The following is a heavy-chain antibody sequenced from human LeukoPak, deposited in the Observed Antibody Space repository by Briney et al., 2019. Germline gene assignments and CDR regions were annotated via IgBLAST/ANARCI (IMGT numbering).Heavy chain of an antibody. CDR3: AKGRGSSSWYTDY. CDR2: ISGSGGST. Sequence: PGGSLRLSCAASGFTFSSYAMSWVRQATGKGLEWVSAISGSGGSTYYADSVKGRFTISRDNSKNTLYLQMNSLRAEDTAVYYCAKGRGSSSWYTDYWGQGTLVTVSS. D-gene: IGHD6-13*01. J-gene: IGHJ4*02. CDR1: GFTFSSYA. V-gene: IGHV3-23*01.